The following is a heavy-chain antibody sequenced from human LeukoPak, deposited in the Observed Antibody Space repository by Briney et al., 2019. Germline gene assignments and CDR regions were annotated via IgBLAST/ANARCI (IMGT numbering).Heavy chain of an antibody. CDR3: AKEFTSDIVVVPAALDFDY. J-gene: IGHJ4*02. V-gene: IGHV3-30*18. Sequence: GRSLRLSCAASGFTFSSYGMHWVRQAPGKGLEWVAVISYDGSNKYYADSVKGRFTISRDNSKNTLYLQMNSLRAEDTAVYYCAKEFTSDIVVVPAALDFDYWGQGTLVTVSS. D-gene: IGHD2-2*01. CDR2: ISYDGSNK. CDR1: GFTFSSYG.